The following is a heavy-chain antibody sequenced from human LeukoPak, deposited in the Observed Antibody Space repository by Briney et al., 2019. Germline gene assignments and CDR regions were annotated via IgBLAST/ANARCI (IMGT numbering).Heavy chain of an antibody. V-gene: IGHV3-9*01. J-gene: IGHJ4*02. Sequence: PGGSLRLSCAASGFTFDDYAMHWVRQAPGKGLEWVSGISWNSGSIGYADSVKGRFTISRDNAKNSLYLQMNSLRAEDTALYYCAKDNPGGSRWSHFDYWGQGTLVTVSS. D-gene: IGHD6-13*01. CDR1: GFTFDDYA. CDR2: ISWNSGSI. CDR3: AKDNPGGSRWSHFDY.